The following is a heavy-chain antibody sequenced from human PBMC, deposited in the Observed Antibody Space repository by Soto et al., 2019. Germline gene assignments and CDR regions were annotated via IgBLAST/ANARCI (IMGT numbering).Heavy chain of an antibody. CDR3: ARSYYLADAFDV. CDR1: GFRFSDYG. CDR2: ISAFNGNA. V-gene: IGHV1-18*01. Sequence: ASVKVSCKASGFRFSDYGFNWLRQAPGQGLEWMGWISAFNGNAETAQGLQDRVTMTTDSSTTTAHMDLTNLTTDDTAIYYCARSYYLADAFDVWGQGTMVTVSS. D-gene: IGHD3-16*01. J-gene: IGHJ3*01.